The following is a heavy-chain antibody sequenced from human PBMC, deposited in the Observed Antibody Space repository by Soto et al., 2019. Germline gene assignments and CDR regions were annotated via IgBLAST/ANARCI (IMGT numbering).Heavy chain of an antibody. CDR3: ARDLWGIAARHYYGMDV. V-gene: IGHV3-48*03. Sequence: GGSLRLSCAASGFTFSSYEMNWVRQAPGKGLEWVSYISSSGSTIYYADSVKGRFTISRDNAKNSLYLQMNSLRAEDTAVYYCARDLWGIAARHYYGMDVWGQGTTVTSP. CDR2: ISSSGSTI. CDR1: GFTFSSYE. J-gene: IGHJ6*02. D-gene: IGHD6-6*01.